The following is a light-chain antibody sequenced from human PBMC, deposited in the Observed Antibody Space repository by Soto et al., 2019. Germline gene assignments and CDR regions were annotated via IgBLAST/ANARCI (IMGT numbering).Light chain of an antibody. Sequence: EIVLTQSPGTLSLSPGERATLSYRASQSVSSSYLAWYQQKPGQAPRLLIYGASSRATGIPDRFSGSGSGTDFTLTISRLEPEDFAVYYCQQYGSSPWTYGQGTTV. V-gene: IGKV3-20*01. CDR2: GAS. CDR1: QSVSSSY. CDR3: QQYGSSPWT. J-gene: IGKJ1*01.